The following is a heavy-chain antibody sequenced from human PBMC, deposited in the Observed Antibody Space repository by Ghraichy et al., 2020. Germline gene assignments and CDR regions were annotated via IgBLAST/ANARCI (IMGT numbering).Heavy chain of an antibody. CDR3: ARDMGTIFGVVIIQGYFDY. V-gene: IGHV1-46*01. J-gene: IGHJ4*02. CDR1: GYTFTSYY. Sequence: ASVKVFCKASGYTFTSYYMHWVRQAPGQGLEWMGIINPSGGSTSYAQKFQGRVTMTRDTSTSTVYMELSSLRSEDTAVYYCARDMGTIFGVVIIQGYFDYWGQGTLVTVSS. D-gene: IGHD3-3*01. CDR2: INPSGGST.